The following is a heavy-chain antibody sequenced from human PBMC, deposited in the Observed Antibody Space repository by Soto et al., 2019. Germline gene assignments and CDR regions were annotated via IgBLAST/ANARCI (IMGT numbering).Heavy chain of an antibody. CDR3: VKYHLMTTLTTAGF. J-gene: IGHJ4*02. V-gene: IGHV3-30*18. D-gene: IGHD4-4*01. Sequence: QVQLVESGGGVVQPGGSLRLSCAASGFSLTNSGMHWGSQAPGKGLEWVAVISYHGRDEFYADSVKGRFTISRDSSKKALYLQMHSLRPDDTDVYYCVKYHLMTTLTTAGFWGQGTLVAVSS. CDR1: GFSLTNSG. CDR2: ISYHGRDE.